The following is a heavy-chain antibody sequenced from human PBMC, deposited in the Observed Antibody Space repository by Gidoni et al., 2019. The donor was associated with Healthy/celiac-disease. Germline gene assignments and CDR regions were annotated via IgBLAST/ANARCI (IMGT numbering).Heavy chain of an antibody. V-gene: IGHV4-31*03. CDR3: ARDYDSSGYQSLGAFDI. Sequence: QVQLQESGPGLVRPSQPLSLTCTFSDGSISSGGYYWSWIRQHPGKGLEWIGYIYYSGSTYYNPSLKSRVTISVDTSKNQFSLKLSSVTAADTAVYYCARDYDSSGYQSLGAFDIWGQGTMVTVSS. CDR1: DGSISSGGYY. D-gene: IGHD3-22*01. J-gene: IGHJ3*02. CDR2: IYYSGST.